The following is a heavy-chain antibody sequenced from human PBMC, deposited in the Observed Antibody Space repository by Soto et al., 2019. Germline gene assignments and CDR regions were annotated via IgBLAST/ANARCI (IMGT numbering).Heavy chain of an antibody. Sequence: EVQLVESGGGLVQPGGSLRLSCAASGFTFSSYSMSWVRQAPGKGLEWVSYISSVGSIYYADFVKGRFTISRDNAKNSLYLQMNSLRDEDTAVYHCARLPSPYYYYGMDVWGQGTTVTVSS. CDR2: ISSVGSI. CDR3: ARLPSPYYYYGMDV. J-gene: IGHJ6*02. CDR1: GFTFSSYS. V-gene: IGHV3-48*02.